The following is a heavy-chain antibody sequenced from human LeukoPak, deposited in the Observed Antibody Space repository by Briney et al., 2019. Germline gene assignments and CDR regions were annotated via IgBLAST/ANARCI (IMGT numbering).Heavy chain of an antibody. V-gene: IGHV3-15*01. D-gene: IGHD4-17*01. CDR2: IKRIIDGGTT. CDR3: TAQGGSGDLRY. CDR1: GFTFSNTW. Sequence: GGSLRLSRADSGFTFSNTWMNWVRQAPGKGLEWVGRIKRIIDGGTTDYAAPVKGRFTVSRDDSINTLYLQMSSLKTEDTAVYYCTAQGGSGDLRYWGQGTLVTVSS. J-gene: IGHJ4*02.